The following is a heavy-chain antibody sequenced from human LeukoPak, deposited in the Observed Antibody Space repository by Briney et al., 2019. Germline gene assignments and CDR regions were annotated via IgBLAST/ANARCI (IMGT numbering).Heavy chain of an antibody. CDR3: ARSPIAAAGPEGAFDI. Sequence: SETLSLTCTVSGGSISSYYWSWIRQPAGKGLEWIGRIYTSGSTNYNPSLKSRVTMSVDTAKNHFSLKLSSVTAADTAGYYCARSPIAAAGPEGAFDIWGQGTMVTVSS. CDR2: IYTSGST. CDR1: GGSISSYY. D-gene: IGHD6-13*01. V-gene: IGHV4-4*07. J-gene: IGHJ3*02.